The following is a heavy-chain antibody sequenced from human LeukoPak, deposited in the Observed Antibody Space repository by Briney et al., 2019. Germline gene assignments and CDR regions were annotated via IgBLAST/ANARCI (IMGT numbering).Heavy chain of an antibody. D-gene: IGHD3-10*01. V-gene: IGHV3-23*01. Sequence: GGSLRLSCEASGFTFSSYAMSWVRQAPGKGLEWVSVISGSGGSTYYADSVKGRFTISRDNSKNTLYLQMNSLRAEDTAVYYCARPYYYGSGVHFDYWGQGTLVTVSS. J-gene: IGHJ4*02. CDR2: ISGSGGST. CDR1: GFTFSSYA. CDR3: ARPYYYGSGVHFDY.